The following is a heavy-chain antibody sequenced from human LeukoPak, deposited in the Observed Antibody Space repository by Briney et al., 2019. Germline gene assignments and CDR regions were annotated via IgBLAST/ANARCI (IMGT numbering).Heavy chain of an antibody. Sequence: ASVKVSCTASGYTFTSYGISWVRQAPGQGLEWMGWISANNGNTNYAQKLQGRVTMTTDTSTSTAYMELRSLRSDDTAVYYCAGTTAASGSYFAGSRPLVPWGQGTLVTVSS. D-gene: IGHD3-10*01. J-gene: IGHJ5*02. V-gene: IGHV1-18*01. CDR3: AGTTAASGSYFAGSRPLVP. CDR1: GYTFTSYG. CDR2: ISANNGNT.